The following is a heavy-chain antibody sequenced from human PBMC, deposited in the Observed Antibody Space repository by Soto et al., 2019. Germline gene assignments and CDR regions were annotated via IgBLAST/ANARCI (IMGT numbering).Heavy chain of an antibody. D-gene: IGHD2-2*01. Sequence: SCKGSGYTFTSYYMHWVRQAPVKGMEWVASISGSGATTNYADSVKGRFTISRDNSKNTLYLQMNSLRAEDAAVYYCAKDFIGSMPDYFDHWGQGAPVTVSS. CDR3: AKDFIGSMPDYFDH. CDR2: ISGSGATT. J-gene: IGHJ4*02. V-gene: IGHV3-23*01. CDR1: GYTFTSYY.